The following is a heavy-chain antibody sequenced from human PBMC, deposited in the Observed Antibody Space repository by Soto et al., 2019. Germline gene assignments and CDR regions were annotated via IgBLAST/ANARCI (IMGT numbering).Heavy chain of an antibody. J-gene: IGHJ4*02. CDR3: ARGELVLRYFDWSTGSFDY. CDR1: GGSISSGGYY. CDR2: IYYSGST. V-gene: IGHV4-31*03. Sequence: QVQLQESGPGLVKPSQTLSLTCTVSGGSISSGGYYWSWIRQHPGKGLEWIGYIYYSGSTYYNPSLKSRVTISVDTSKNQFSLKLSSVTAADTAVYYCARGELVLRYFDWSTGSFDYWGQGTLVTVSS. D-gene: IGHD3-9*01.